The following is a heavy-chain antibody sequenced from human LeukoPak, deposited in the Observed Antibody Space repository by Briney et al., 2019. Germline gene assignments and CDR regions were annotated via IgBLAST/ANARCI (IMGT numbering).Heavy chain of an antibody. CDR3: ARGPWFDP. CDR1: GGSFSGYY. V-gene: IGHV4-34*01. J-gene: IGHJ5*02. CDR2: INHSGST. Sequence: SETLSLTCAVYGGSFSGYYWSWIRQPPGKGLEWIGEINHSGSTNYNPSLKSRVAISVDTSKNQFSLKLSSVTAADTAVYYCARGPWFDPWGQGTLVTVSS.